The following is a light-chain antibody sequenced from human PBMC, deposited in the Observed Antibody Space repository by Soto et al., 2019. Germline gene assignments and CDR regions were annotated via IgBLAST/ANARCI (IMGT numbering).Light chain of an antibody. Sequence: QAALTQPASVSWSRGQSITISCTGTSSDVGAYNFVSWHQQHPGKAPKLMIYNVYDRPSGISYRFSGSKSGNTASLTISGLQGEDEADYYCSAYTVSRTYVFGTGTKVTV. CDR3: SAYTVSRTYV. CDR2: NVY. CDR1: SSDVGAYNF. J-gene: IGLJ1*01. V-gene: IGLV2-14*03.